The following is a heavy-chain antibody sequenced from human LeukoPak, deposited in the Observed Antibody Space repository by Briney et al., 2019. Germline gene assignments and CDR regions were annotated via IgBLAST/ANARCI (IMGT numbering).Heavy chain of an antibody. D-gene: IGHD3-10*01. CDR1: GFTFSSYS. V-gene: IGHV3-21*01. CDR2: ISSSSSYI. J-gene: IGHJ6*03. CDR3: ARGRSYYGSGNMDV. Sequence: PGGSLRLSCAASGFTFSSYSINWVRQAPGKGLEWVSSISSSSSYIYYADSVKGRFTISRDNAKKSLYLQMNSLRAEDTAVYYCARGRSYYGSGNMDVWGKGTTVTVSS.